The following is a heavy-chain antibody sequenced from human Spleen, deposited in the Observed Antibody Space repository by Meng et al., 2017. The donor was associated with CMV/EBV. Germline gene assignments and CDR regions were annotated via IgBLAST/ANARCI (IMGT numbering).Heavy chain of an antibody. J-gene: IGHJ4*02. CDR2: IYYSGST. CDR1: GGSISSSSYY. CDR3: ARVHNFYDFWSGYYRY. D-gene: IGHD3-3*01. Sequence: SETLSLTCTVSGGSISSSSYYWGWIRQPPGKGLEWIGSIYYSGSTYYNPSLKSRVTISVDTSKNQLSLKLNSVTAADTAVYYCARVHNFYDFWSGYYRYWGQGTLVTVSS. V-gene: IGHV4-39*07.